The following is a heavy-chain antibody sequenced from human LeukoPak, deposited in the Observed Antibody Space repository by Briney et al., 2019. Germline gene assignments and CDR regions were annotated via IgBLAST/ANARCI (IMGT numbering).Heavy chain of an antibody. J-gene: IGHJ4*02. CDR3: ARVERGITIFGVVTHLPPDY. CDR1: GYTFTGYY. V-gene: IGHV1-2*02. Sequence: ASVKVSCKASGYTFTGYYMHWVRQAPGQGLEWMGWINPNSGGTNYAQKFQGRVTMTRDTSISTAYMELSRLRSDDTAVYYCARVERGITIFGVVTHLPPDYWGQGTLVTVSS. D-gene: IGHD3-3*01. CDR2: INPNSGGT.